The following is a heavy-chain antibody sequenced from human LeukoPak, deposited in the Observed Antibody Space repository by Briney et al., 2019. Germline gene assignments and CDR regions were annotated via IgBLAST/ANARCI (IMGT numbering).Heavy chain of an antibody. CDR2: IYYSGST. Sequence: SETLSLTCTVSGGSISSSSYYWGWIRQPPGKGLEWIGSIYYSGSTYYNPSLKSRVTISVDTSKNQFSLKLSSVTAADTAVYYCARRRLEMATITYFDYWGQGTLVTVSS. V-gene: IGHV4-39*01. CDR3: ARRRLEMATITYFDY. J-gene: IGHJ4*02. CDR1: GGSISSSSYY. D-gene: IGHD5-24*01.